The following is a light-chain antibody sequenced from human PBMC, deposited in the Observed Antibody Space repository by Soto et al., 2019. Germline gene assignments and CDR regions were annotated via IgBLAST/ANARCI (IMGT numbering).Light chain of an antibody. CDR3: QQYGASPIT. CDR2: GAS. V-gene: IGKV3-20*01. J-gene: IGKJ5*01. Sequence: EVVLTQSPGTLSLSPGERATLSCRASQSVTSRLAWYQHKPGQAPRLLISGASSRATGIPNRFSGSGSGTAFALTISRLAPEDFALYCCQQYGASPITFGQGTRLEIK. CDR1: QSVTSR.